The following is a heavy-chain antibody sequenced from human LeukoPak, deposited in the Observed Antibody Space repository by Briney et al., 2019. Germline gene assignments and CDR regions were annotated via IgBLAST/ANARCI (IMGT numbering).Heavy chain of an antibody. D-gene: IGHD3-9*01. CDR3: SRSYDVLTGYFPPDY. CDR1: GFTFSSYA. CDR2: ISGSGGST. V-gene: IGHV3-23*01. Sequence: GGSLRLSCAASGFTFSSYAMSWVRQAPGKGLEWVSAISGSGGSTYYADSVKGRFTISRDNSKNTLYLQMNSLKTEDTAVYYCSRSYDVLTGYFPPDYWGQGTLVTVSS. J-gene: IGHJ4*02.